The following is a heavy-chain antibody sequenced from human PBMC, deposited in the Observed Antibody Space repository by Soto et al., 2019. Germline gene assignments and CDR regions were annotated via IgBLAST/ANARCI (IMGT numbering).Heavy chain of an antibody. CDR1: GGSFSGYY. CDR2: INHSGST. D-gene: IGHD3-10*01. J-gene: IGHJ4*02. Sequence: SETLSLTCAVYGGSFSGYYWSWIRQPPGKGLEWIGEINHSGSTNYNPSLKSRVTISVDTSKNQFSLKLSSATAADTAVYYCARLWFGELLQDYWGQGTLVTVSS. CDR3: ARLWFGELLQDY. V-gene: IGHV4-34*01.